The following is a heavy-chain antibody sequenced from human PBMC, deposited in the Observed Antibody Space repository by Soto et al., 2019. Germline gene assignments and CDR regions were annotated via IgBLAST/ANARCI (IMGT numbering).Heavy chain of an antibody. CDR3: AREQWGYDS. CDR1: GGSISSNGHY. V-gene: IGHV4-31*03. D-gene: IGHD2-15*01. CDR2: IYYTGNT. Sequence: QVQLQESGPELVKPSQTLSLTCTVSGGSISSNGHYWTWIRQHPGKGLEWIAYIYYTGNTYYNPSLKIRLIISVDTSKNQFSLNLRSVTAADTAVYYCAREQWGYDSWGQGTLVTVSS. J-gene: IGHJ4*02.